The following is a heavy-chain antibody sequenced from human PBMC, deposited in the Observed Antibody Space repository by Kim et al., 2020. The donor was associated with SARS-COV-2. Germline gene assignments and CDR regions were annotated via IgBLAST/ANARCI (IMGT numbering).Heavy chain of an antibody. CDR3: ARGDPVRRITMVRGVQRVEGFDP. CDR1: GGSISSYY. Sequence: SETLSLTCTVSGGSISSYYWSWIRQPAGKGLEWIGRIYTSGSTNYNPSLKSRVTMSVDTSKNQFSLKLSSVTAADTAVYYCARGDPVRRITMVRGVQRVEGFDPWGQGTLVTVSS. V-gene: IGHV4-4*07. J-gene: IGHJ5*02. D-gene: IGHD3-10*01. CDR2: IYTSGST.